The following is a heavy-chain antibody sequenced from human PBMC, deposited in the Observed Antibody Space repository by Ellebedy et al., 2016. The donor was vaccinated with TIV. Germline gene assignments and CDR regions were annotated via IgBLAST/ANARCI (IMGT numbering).Heavy chain of an antibody. CDR3: ARDPGESSGYHRKFDY. D-gene: IGHD3-22*01. Sequence: GGSLRLSCAASGFTFSSYNMNWVRQASGKGLEWVSSISGSSDYIYYADSVKGRFTISRDNAKKSLYLQMNSLRAEDTAVYYCARDPGESSGYHRKFDYWGQGTLVTVSS. CDR2: ISGSSDYI. CDR1: GFTFSSYN. J-gene: IGHJ4*02. V-gene: IGHV3-21*01.